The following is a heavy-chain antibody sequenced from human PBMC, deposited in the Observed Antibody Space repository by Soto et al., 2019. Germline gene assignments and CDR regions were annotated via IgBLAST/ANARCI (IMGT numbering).Heavy chain of an antibody. Sequence: PGESLKISCKASGYNFNTYWIGWVRQMPGKGLEWMGIIYPGDSDTRYSPSFQGQVTISADKSISTAYLQWSSLKASDTAMYYCARQGYSYGFLQIDSWGQGTPVTASS. CDR3: ARQGYSYGFLQIDS. V-gene: IGHV5-51*01. CDR1: GYNFNTYW. D-gene: IGHD5-18*01. CDR2: IYPGDSDT. J-gene: IGHJ4*02.